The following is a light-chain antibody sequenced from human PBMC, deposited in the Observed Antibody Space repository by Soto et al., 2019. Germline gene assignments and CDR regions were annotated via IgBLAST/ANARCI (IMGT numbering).Light chain of an antibody. J-gene: IGKJ4*01. Sequence: DIQMTQSPSTLSASVGDRVTITCRASQTISSRLAWYQQKPGKAPKLLICKASSLESGVPSRFSGSGSGTEFTRTSSSMQPDDSAIYYCQQYDSYPLTFS. CDR2: KAS. CDR1: QTISSR. V-gene: IGKV1-5*03. CDR3: QQYDSYPLT.